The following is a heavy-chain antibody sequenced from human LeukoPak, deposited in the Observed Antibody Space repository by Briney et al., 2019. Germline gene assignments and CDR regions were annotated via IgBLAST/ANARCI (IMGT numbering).Heavy chain of an antibody. D-gene: IGHD4-17*01. CDR1: EFIFRNYW. J-gene: IGHJ6*02. CDR2: IKQDGSTK. CDR3: ARYGDYYYGMDV. V-gene: IGHV3-7*01. Sequence: GGSLRLSRAASEFIFRNYWMHWVRQAPGKGLEWVATIKQDGSTKYYVDSVKGRFTISRDNAKNSLFLQMDSLRAEDTAVYYCARYGDYYYGMDVWGQGTTVTVSS.